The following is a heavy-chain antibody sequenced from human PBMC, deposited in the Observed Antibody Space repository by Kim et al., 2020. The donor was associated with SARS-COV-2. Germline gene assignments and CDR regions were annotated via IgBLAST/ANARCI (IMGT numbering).Heavy chain of an antibody. CDR1: GGSISSHY. Sequence: SETLSHTCTVSGGSISSHYWSWIRQPPGKGLEWIGYIHNSGSTNYNPSPQNGLTISEEATNKQFSLKLSSVRATEPPVVYFRGFRYPSSCFDPGGQG. CDR2: IHNSGST. J-gene: IGHJ5*02. D-gene: IGHD6-13*01. V-gene: IGHV4-59*08. CDR3: RGFRYPSSCFDP.